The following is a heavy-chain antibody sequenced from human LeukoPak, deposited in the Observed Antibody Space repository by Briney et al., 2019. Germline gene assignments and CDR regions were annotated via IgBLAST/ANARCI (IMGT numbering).Heavy chain of an antibody. D-gene: IGHD3-22*01. CDR2: IYYTGST. Sequence: SETLSLTCTVSGGSISSYYWNWIRQPPGKGLEWIGYIYYTGSTNYNPSLKSRVTISVDTSTNQFSLKLSSVTAADTAVYYCQGGYYDSSGYPLLEDWGQGTLVTVSS. V-gene: IGHV4-59*01. J-gene: IGHJ4*02. CDR3: QGGYYDSSGYPLLED. CDR1: GGSISSYY.